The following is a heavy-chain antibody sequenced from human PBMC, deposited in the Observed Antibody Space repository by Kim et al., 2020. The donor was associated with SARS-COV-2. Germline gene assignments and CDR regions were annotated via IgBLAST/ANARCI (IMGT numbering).Heavy chain of an antibody. Sequence: GGSLRLSCAASGFTFSNARMSWVRQAPGKGLEWVGRIKSKTDGGTTDYAAPVKGRFTISRDDSKNTLYLQMNSLKTEDTAVYYCTTDSLSPQLYHAAPGGYYGSGRPEYRVVWGQGTLVTVSS. J-gene: IGHJ4*02. CDR2: IKSKTDGGTT. D-gene: IGHD3-10*01. CDR3: TTDSLSPQLYHAAPGGYYGSGRPEYRVV. V-gene: IGHV3-15*01. CDR1: GFTFSNAR.